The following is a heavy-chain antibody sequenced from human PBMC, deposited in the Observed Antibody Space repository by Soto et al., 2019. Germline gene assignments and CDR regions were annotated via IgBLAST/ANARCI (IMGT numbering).Heavy chain of an antibody. CDR2: IYHSGST. D-gene: IGHD2-15*01. CDR1: GGSISSGGYS. Sequence: PSETLSLTCAVSGGSISSGGYSWSWIRQPPGKGLEWIGYIYHSGSTYYNPSLKSRVTISVDRSKNQFSLKLSSVTAADTAVYYCARGRYCSGGSCYSDFDYWGQGTLVTVS. J-gene: IGHJ4*02. CDR3: ARGRYCSGGSCYSDFDY. V-gene: IGHV4-30-2*01.